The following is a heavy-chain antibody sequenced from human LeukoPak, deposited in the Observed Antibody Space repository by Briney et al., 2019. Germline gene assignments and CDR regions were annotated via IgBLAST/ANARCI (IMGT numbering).Heavy chain of an antibody. CDR3: ARELGDYGGNSDY. J-gene: IGHJ4*02. V-gene: IGHV3-48*04. Sequence: GGSLRLSCAASGFTFSSYSMNWVRQAPGKGLEWVSYISSSSSTIYYADSVKGRFTISRDNAKNSLYLQMNSLRAEDTAVYYCARELGDYGGNSDYWGQGTLVTVSS. CDR1: GFTFSSYS. D-gene: IGHD4-23*01. CDR2: ISSSSSTI.